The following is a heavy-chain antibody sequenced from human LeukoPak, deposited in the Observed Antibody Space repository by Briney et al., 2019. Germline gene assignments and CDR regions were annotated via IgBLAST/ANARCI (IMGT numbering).Heavy chain of an antibody. CDR1: GGSISSYY. J-gene: IGHJ3*02. CDR3: ARVPNDYTISGVFHI. Sequence: PSETLSLTCTVSGGSISSYYWSWIRQPAGKGLEWIGRIYTSGSTNYNPSLKSRVTMSVDTSKNQFSLKLSSVTAADTAVYYCARVPNDYTISGVFHIWGQGTMVTVSS. D-gene: IGHD4-11*01. CDR2: IYTSGST. V-gene: IGHV4-4*07.